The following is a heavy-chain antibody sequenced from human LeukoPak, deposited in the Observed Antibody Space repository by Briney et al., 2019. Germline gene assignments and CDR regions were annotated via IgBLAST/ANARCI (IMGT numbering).Heavy chain of an antibody. V-gene: IGHV3-73*01. CDR1: GFTFSGSA. Sequence: GGALRLSCAASGFTFSGSAIHWVRQSSGKGREWVGQIDKKDKGYATATAYAASVKGRFTISRDDSINTAYLQMKSLKTEDTALYYCTRDSGTYNWFDPWGQGTLVTVSS. D-gene: IGHD1-26*01. CDR3: TRDSGTYNWFDP. CDR2: IDKKDKGYATAT. J-gene: IGHJ5*02.